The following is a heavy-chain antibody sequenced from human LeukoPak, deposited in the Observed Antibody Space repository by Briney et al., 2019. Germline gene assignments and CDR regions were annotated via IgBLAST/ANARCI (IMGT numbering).Heavy chain of an antibody. CDR1: GGSISSDY. CDR3: ARDSAYYDILTGYPGAYYFDY. D-gene: IGHD3-9*01. V-gene: IGHV4-4*07. Sequence: PSETLSLTCTVSGGSISSDYWSWIRQPAGKGLEWIGRIYTSGSTNYNPSLKSRVTMSVDTSKNQFSLKLSSVTAADTAVYYCARDSAYYDILTGYPGAYYFDYWGQGTLVTVSS. J-gene: IGHJ4*02. CDR2: IYTSGST.